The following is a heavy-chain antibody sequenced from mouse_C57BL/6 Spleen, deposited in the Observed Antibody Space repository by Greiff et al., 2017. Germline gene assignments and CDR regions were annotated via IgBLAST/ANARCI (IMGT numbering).Heavy chain of an antibody. CDR1: GFTFSDYY. D-gene: IGHD2-4*01. Sequence: EVQLLHSGPGLVKPGASVKISCKASGFTFSDYYMNWVKQSHGKSLEWIGDINPNNGGTSYNQKFKGKATLSVDKSSSNAYMELRSLTSEDSAVYYCARGPIYYDTCGADYWGQGTTLTVSS. CDR3: ARGPIYYDTCGADY. J-gene: IGHJ2*01. CDR2: INPNNGGT. V-gene: IGHV1-26*01.